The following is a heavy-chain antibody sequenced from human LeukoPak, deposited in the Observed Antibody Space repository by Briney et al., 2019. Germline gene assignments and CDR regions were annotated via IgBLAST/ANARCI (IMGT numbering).Heavy chain of an antibody. J-gene: IGHJ6*04. V-gene: IGHV3-23*01. Sequence: AGSLTLSCAASGFTFSSYSMSWVRPAPGKGLEWVSAISASGSSTYYADSVKGRFPISRDNAKSSLYLQMNSLGAVVTAVYYCARDGDGMVVGGEGITVTVSS. CDR2: ISASGSST. CDR3: ARDGDGMVV. CDR1: GFTFSSYS.